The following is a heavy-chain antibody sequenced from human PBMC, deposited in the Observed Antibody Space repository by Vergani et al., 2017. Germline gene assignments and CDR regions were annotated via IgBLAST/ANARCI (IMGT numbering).Heavy chain of an antibody. CDR3: TRSLLYCIISGCFPLQFDS. V-gene: IGHV3-20*04. J-gene: IGHJ4*02. CDR1: GFKFDDYG. D-gene: IGHD2-2*01. CDR2: INANGAAT. Sequence: EVQLVESGGGRVRPGGSLRLSCEVSGFKFDDYGVSWVRQAPGKGLEWVSAINANGAATGYADSVKGRFNISRDNAVNSLYLQMNSLRVEDTAFYYCTRSLLYCIISGCFPLQFDSWGQGALVTVSS.